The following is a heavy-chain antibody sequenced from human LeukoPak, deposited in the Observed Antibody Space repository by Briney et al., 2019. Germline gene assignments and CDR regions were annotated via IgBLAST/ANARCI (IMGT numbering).Heavy chain of an antibody. J-gene: IGHJ4*02. CDR2: ISGRSSTI. CDR3: ARDRLTSGSYFFDY. V-gene: IGHV3-48*01. CDR1: ALTFSDYS. D-gene: IGHD1-26*01. Sequence: GGSLRLSCAASALTFSDYSMNWVRQAPGKGLEWISYISGRSSTIYYADSVRGRFTISRDNAKNSMYLQMNSLRAEDTAVYYCARDRLTSGSYFFDYWGQGTLVTVSS.